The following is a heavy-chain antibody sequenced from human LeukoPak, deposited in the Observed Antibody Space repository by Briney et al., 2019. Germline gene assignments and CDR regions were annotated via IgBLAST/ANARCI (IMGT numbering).Heavy chain of an antibody. Sequence: SETLSLTCTVSGGSISSYYWSWIRQPPGKGLEWIGYIYYSGSTNYNPSLKSRVTISVDRSKNQFSLKLSSVTAADTAVYYCARGGAVAAYFDYWGQGTLVTVSS. CDR1: GGSISSYY. J-gene: IGHJ4*02. CDR3: ARGGAVAAYFDY. CDR2: IYYSGST. V-gene: IGHV4-59*12. D-gene: IGHD6-19*01.